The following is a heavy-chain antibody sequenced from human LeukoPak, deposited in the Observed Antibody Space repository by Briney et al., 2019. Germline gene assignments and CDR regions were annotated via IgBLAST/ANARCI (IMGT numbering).Heavy chain of an antibody. J-gene: IGHJ4*02. CDR1: GDSISYFY. D-gene: IGHD4-11*01. V-gene: IGHV4-4*07. Sequence: SETLSLTCSVSGDSISYFYWSWIRQAAGKGLEWIGRISSGGSSDYNASLKSRVTMSIDTSKNQLSLKVISVTAADTAVYYCARGRTNSFYSKGRIYFDYWGQGTLVTVSS. CDR2: ISSGGSS. CDR3: ARGRTNSFYSKGRIYFDY.